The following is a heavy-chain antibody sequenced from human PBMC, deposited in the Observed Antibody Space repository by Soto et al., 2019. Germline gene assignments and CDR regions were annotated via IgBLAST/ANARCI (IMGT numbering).Heavy chain of an antibody. V-gene: IGHV1-18*04. J-gene: IGHJ6*02. Sequence: QVQLVQSGAEVKKPGASVKVSCKASGYSFTSYGISWVRQAPGQGPEWMGWISPYNGNTNYARQFRGRVTLTTDTSTSAAYLELRNLGSDDAATYYCARYCAGNASYSRHYYAMDVWGQGTTVSVSS. CDR3: ARYCAGNASYSRHYYAMDV. D-gene: IGHD2-21*01. CDR2: ISPYNGNT. CDR1: GYSFTSYG.